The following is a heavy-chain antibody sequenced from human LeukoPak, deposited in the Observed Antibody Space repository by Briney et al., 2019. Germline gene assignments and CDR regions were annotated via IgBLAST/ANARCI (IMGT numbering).Heavy chain of an antibody. J-gene: IGHJ4*02. V-gene: IGHV3-23*01. CDR1: GFSFSDYL. D-gene: IGHD2-15*01. CDR3: AKTTTGYSSGRYPAWPIDY. CDR2: IFGSGGSA. Sequence: GGSLRLSCAASGFSFSDYLMDWVRQTPGKGLEWVSGIFGSGGSAHYADSVKGRFTISRDNSKNTVYLQMDSLRVEDTAIYYCAKTTTGYSSGRYPAWPIDYWGQGTLVTVSS.